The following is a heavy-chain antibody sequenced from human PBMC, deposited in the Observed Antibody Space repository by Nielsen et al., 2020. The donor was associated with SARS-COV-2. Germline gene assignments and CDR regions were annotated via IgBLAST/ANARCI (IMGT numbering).Heavy chain of an antibody. CDR3: ARARVRITIFGVVIVPYYFDY. J-gene: IGHJ4*02. CDR1: GFTFSSYA. CDR2: IKQDGSEK. D-gene: IGHD3-3*01. V-gene: IGHV3-7*03. Sequence: GGSLRLSCAASGFTFSSYAMSWVRQAPGKGLEWVANIKQDGSEKYYVDSVKGRFTISRDNAKNSLYLQMNSLRAEDTAVYYCARARVRITIFGVVIVPYYFDYWGQGTLVTVSS.